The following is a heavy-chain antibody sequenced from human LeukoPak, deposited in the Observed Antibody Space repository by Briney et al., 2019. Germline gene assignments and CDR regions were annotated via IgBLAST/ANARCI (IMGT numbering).Heavy chain of an antibody. J-gene: IGHJ4*02. D-gene: IGHD6-13*01. V-gene: IGHV3-21*01. CDR1: GFTFSSYS. CDR2: ISSSSSYI. CDR3: ARDGGYSSSWSKTGLDY. Sequence: KTGGSLRLSCAASGFTFSSYSMNWVRQAPGKGLEWVSSISSSSSYIYYADSVKGRFTISRDNAKNSLYLQMHSLRAEDTAVYYCARDGGYSSSWSKTGLDYWGQGTLVTVSS.